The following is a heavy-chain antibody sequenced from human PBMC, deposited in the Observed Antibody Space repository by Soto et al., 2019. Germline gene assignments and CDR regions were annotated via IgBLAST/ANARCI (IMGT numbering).Heavy chain of an antibody. D-gene: IGHD3-22*01. V-gene: IGHV4-39*01. CDR1: GGSISSTYYY. J-gene: IGHJ5*02. Sequence: LSLTCTVSGGSISSTYYYWGWIRQPPGKVLEWFGSIYYDGNTYYNPPLKSRVTISVDTSKNQFSLKLSSVTAADTAVYYCARREDYGTSGYYYTSRNWFDPWGHGTLVTVPS. CDR2: IYYDGNT. CDR3: ARREDYGTSGYYYTSRNWFDP.